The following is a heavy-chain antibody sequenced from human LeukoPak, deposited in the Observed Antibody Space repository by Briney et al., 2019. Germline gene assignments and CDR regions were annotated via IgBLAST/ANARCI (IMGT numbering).Heavy chain of an antibody. CDR2: INPSGGST. V-gene: IGHV1-46*01. J-gene: IGHJ6*03. CDR3: ARPSRGPSYYYYMDV. D-gene: IGHD3-10*01. Sequence: ASVKVSCKASGYTFTSYYMHWVRQAPGQGLEWMGIINPSGGSTSYAQKFQGRVTMTRDTSTSTVYMELSSLRSEDTAAYYCARPSRGPSYYYYMDVWGKGTTVTVSS. CDR1: GYTFTSYY.